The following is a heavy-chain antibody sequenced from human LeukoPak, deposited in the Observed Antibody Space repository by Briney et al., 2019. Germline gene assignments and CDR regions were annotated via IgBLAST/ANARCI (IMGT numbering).Heavy chain of an antibody. CDR2: IYYSGST. V-gene: IGHV4-30-4*08. J-gene: IGHJ6*03. CDR3: ARSLGRGYYYYMDV. D-gene: IGHD7-27*01. CDR1: GGSISSGDYY. Sequence: SETLSLTCTVSGGSISSGDYYWSWIRQSPGKGLEWIGYIYYSGSTYYNPSLKSRIIMSADTSRNQFSLNLSSVTAADTAVYYCARSLGRGYYYYMDVWGKGTTVTVSS.